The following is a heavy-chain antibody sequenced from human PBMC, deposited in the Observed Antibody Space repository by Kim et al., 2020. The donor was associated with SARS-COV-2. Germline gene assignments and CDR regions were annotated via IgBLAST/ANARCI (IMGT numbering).Heavy chain of an antibody. V-gene: IGHV4-39*01. Sequence: YNTSLKGRVTISVDTSKNQFSLKLSSVTAADTAVYYCASADVVVTLSFDYWGQGTLVTVSS. D-gene: IGHD2-21*02. J-gene: IGHJ4*02. CDR3: ASADVVVTLSFDY.